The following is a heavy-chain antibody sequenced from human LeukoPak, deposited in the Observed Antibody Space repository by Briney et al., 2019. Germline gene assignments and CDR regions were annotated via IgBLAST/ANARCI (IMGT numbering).Heavy chain of an antibody. J-gene: IGHJ6*02. V-gene: IGHV3-7*01. Sequence: GGSLRLSCAASGFTFRSFWMTWVRQAPGKGLEWVANIREDGSEKYYVDSVNGRFTISRDNAKNSLSPQMNSLRAEDMGVYYCARGRGIGAWGQGTTVTVSS. CDR3: ARGRGIGA. CDR2: IREDGSEK. CDR1: GFTFRSFW.